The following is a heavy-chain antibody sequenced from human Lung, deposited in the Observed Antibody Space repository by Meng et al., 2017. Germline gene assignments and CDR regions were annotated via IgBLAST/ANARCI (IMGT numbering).Heavy chain of an antibody. Sequence: QLKLVQSGAEVKKPGASVKVSCKASGYTFPDYWLHWVRRAPGQGLEWMGRINPKSGDTHYAQRFQGRVTMTGDTSISTAYMELSGLRSDDTAMYYCARDEDISAAGKLFGDYWGQGTLVTVSS. V-gene: IGHV1-2*06. CDR1: GYTFPDYW. CDR2: INPKSGDT. D-gene: IGHD6-13*01. J-gene: IGHJ4*02. CDR3: ARDEDISAAGKLFGDY.